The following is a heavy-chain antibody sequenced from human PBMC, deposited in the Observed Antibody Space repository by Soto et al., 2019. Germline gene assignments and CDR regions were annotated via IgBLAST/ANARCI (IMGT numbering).Heavy chain of an antibody. D-gene: IGHD3-10*01. CDR3: VGYYYGSGIPGYYYGMDV. Sequence: QVQLVQSGAEVKKPGSSVKVSCKASGGTFSSYTISWVRQAPGQGLEWMGRIIPILGIANYAQKFQGRVTITADKSTSKAYMELSSLRSEDTAVYYCVGYYYGSGIPGYYYGMDVWGQGTTVTVSS. CDR1: GGTFSSYT. CDR2: IIPILGIA. V-gene: IGHV1-69*02. J-gene: IGHJ6*02.